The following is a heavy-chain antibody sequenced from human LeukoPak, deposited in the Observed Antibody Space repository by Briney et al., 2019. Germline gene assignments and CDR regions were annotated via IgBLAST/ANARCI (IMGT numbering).Heavy chain of an antibody. V-gene: IGHV4-39*01. CDR3: ARRIAVAATNYYLDY. CDR1: GGSIRSSSYY. D-gene: IGHD6-13*01. CDR2: MYYSGIT. J-gene: IGHJ4*02. Sequence: SETLSLTCTVSGGSIRSSSYYWGWIRQPPGKGLEWIRSMYYSGITYYNPSLKSRVTISVDTSKNQFSLKLSSVTAADTAVYYCARRIAVAATNYYLDYWGQGTLVSASS.